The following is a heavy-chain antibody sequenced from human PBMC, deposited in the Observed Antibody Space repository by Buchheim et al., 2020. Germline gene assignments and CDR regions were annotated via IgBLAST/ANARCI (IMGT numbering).Heavy chain of an antibody. CDR2: TYYSGNS. CDR1: SASISSGGYY. Sequence: QVQLQESGPGLVRPSQTLSLTCTVSSASISSGGYYWSWIRQLPGKGLEWIGYTYYSGNSYSNPSLKSRVTMSVDTSDYQFPLKLNSVTAADTAVYYCAAPRAGTTGYFQHWGQGTL. CDR3: AAPRAGTTGYFQH. J-gene: IGHJ1*01. D-gene: IGHD1-14*01. V-gene: IGHV4-31*03.